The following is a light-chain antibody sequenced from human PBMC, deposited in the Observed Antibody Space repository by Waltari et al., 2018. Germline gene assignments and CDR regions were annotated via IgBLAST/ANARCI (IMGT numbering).Light chain of an antibody. J-gene: IGLJ3*02. CDR2: VNSDGSH. CDR3: QTGGHGTWV. V-gene: IGLV4-69*01. CDR1: SGHSSHV. Sequence: QLVLTQSPSASASLGASVKLTCTLSSGHSSHVIAWHQQQPEKGPLYLLMVNSDGSHSKGDKIPDRFSGSSSGAGHYRTSSSLQAEDEADYYCQTGGHGTWVFGGGTKLTVL.